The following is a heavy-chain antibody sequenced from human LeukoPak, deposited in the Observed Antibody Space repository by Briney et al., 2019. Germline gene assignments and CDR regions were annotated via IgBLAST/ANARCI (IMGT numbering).Heavy chain of an antibody. CDR1: GGSFSGYY. J-gene: IGHJ4*02. Sequence: SETLSLTCTVSGGSFSGYYWGWIRQPPGKGLEWIGYIHFTGSTHYIPSLKSRVTISVGTSKNQFSLRLSSVTAADTAVYYCARHRIGANNLDYWGQGALVTVSS. CDR2: IHFTGST. V-gene: IGHV4-59*08. D-gene: IGHD3-3*01. CDR3: ARHRIGANNLDY.